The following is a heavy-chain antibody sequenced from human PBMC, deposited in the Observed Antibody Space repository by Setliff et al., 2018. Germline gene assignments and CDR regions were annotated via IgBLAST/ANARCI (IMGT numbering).Heavy chain of an antibody. CDR2: VNSDGSST. V-gene: IGHV3-74*01. J-gene: IGHJ4*02. CDR1: GFTFSSYW. CDR3: ARDTPPDTAMVQQFDY. D-gene: IGHD5-18*01. Sequence: GSLRLSCAASGFTFSSYWMHWVRQAPGKGLVWVSRVNSDGSSTTYADSVKGRFTMSRDNANNALYLQMNSLRAEDTAVYYCARDTPPDTAMVQQFDYWGQGTLVTVSS.